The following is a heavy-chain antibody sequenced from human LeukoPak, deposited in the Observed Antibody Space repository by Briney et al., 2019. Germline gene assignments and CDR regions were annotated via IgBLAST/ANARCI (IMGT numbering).Heavy chain of an antibody. CDR3: ARHDPRGEPARLGFFDY. Sequence: SETLSLTCTVSGDSVNNYYWSWIRQPPGKGLEWIGYIYYSGSTNYNPSLKSRVTISVDTSKNQFSLNLNSVTAADTAVYYCARHDPRGEPARLGFFDYWGQGTLVTVSS. CDR1: GDSVNNYY. CDR2: IYYSGST. J-gene: IGHJ4*02. D-gene: IGHD6-6*01. V-gene: IGHV4-59*08.